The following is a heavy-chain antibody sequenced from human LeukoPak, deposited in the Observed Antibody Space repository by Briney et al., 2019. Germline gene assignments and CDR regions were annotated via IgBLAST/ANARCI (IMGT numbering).Heavy chain of an antibody. CDR1: GYTLTELS. CDR2: FDPEDGET. D-gene: IGHD2-2*01. Sequence: ASVKASCKVSGYTLTELSMHWVRQAPGRGLEWMGGFDPEDGETIYAQKFQGRVTMTEDTSTDTAYMELSSLRSEDTAVYYCATGYLLRGYYFDYWGQGTLVTVSS. V-gene: IGHV1-24*01. CDR3: ATGYLLRGYYFDY. J-gene: IGHJ4*02.